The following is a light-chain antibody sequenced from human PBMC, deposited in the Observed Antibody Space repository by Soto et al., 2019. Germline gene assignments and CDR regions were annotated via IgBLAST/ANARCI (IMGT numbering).Light chain of an antibody. CDR1: QSVSSY. Sequence: EIVLTQSPATLSLSPGERATLSCRASQSVSSYLAWYQQKPGQAPRLLIYDASNRATGIPARFSGSGSGTDVTLTISSLEPEDFAVYYRQQRSNWHTFGQGTKLEIK. V-gene: IGKV3-11*01. CDR3: QQRSNWHT. J-gene: IGKJ2*01. CDR2: DAS.